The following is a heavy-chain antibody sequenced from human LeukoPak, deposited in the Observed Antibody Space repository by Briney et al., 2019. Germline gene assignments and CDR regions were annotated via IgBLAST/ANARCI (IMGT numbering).Heavy chain of an antibody. CDR1: GFTFSSYW. CDR3: ARETFAGYYYDSSGYSDY. CDR2: IKQDGSEK. J-gene: IGHJ4*02. D-gene: IGHD3-22*01. Sequence: TGGSLRLSCAASGFTFSSYWMSSVRQAPGKGLEWVANIKQDGSEKYYVDSVKGRFTISRDNAKNSLYLKMNSLRAEDTAVYYCARETFAGYYYDSSGYSDYWGQGTLVTVSS. V-gene: IGHV3-7*01.